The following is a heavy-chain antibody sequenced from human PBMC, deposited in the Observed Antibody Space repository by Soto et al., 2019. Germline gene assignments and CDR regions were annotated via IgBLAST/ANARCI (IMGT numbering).Heavy chain of an antibody. CDR3: ARVDIVTTNWFDP. D-gene: IGHD5-12*01. Sequence: QVQLQQWGAGLLKPSETLSLTCAVYGGSFSGYYWSWIRQPPGKGLEWIGEINHSGYTNHNPSLKGRVTISVDTSKNQFSLKLSSVTAADTAVYYCARVDIVTTNWFDPWGQGTLVTVSS. V-gene: IGHV4-34*01. J-gene: IGHJ5*02. CDR2: INHSGYT. CDR1: GGSFSGYY.